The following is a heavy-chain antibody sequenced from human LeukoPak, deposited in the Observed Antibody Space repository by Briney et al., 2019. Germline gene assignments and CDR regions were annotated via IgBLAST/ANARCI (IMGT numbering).Heavy chain of an antibody. CDR2: IYSGGST. D-gene: IGHD3-16*01. V-gene: IGHV3-66*01. CDR3: ARDVAAPGGVYFDY. CDR1: GFTASSNY. Sequence: GGSLRLSCAASGFTASSNYMSWVRQAPGKGLEWVSVIYSGGSTYYADSVKGRFIISRDNSKNTLYLQMNSLGDEDTAVYYCARDVAAPGGVYFDYWGQGTLVTVSS. J-gene: IGHJ4*02.